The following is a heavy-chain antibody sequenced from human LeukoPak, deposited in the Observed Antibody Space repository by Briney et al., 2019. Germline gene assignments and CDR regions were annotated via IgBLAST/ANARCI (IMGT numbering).Heavy chain of an antibody. Sequence: GGSLRLSCAASGFTFSTYAMSWVRQAPGKGLEWVSAIRGSGGSSSGSSTYYVDSVKGPFTISRDNSKNTLYLEMNSLRAEDTAIYYCAKDAESSNWYNWFDPWGQGTRVTVSS. J-gene: IGHJ5*02. CDR1: GFTFSTYA. V-gene: IGHV3-23*01. CDR3: AKDAESSNWYNWFDP. CDR2: IRGSGGSSSGSST. D-gene: IGHD6-13*01.